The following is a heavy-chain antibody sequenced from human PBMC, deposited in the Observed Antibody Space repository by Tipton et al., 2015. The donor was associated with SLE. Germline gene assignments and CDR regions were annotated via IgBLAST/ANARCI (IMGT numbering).Heavy chain of an antibody. Sequence: TLSLTCIVSGGSISTSNDYWGWIRQPPGKGLEWIGSIYSSGGTYYNPSLKSRVTISVDTSKNQFSLKLTSVTAAVTAVYYRARHEDYYGSKRYFDLWGRGTLVTVSS. J-gene: IGHJ2*01. D-gene: IGHD3-10*01. CDR2: IYSSGGT. CDR3: ARHEDYYGSKRYFDL. CDR1: GGSISTSNDY. V-gene: IGHV4-39*01.